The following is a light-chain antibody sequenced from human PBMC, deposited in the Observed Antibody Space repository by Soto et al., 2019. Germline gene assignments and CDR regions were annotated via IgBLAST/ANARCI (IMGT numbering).Light chain of an antibody. J-gene: IGKJ1*01. CDR3: QQYVKSPP. Sequence: TGSRRPSGTLSLTPPEKAXLSCRASQSVSSSYLAWYQQKPPQAPSLLIYVSCSSSTGIPYTFTCGGSGTHLTLSISRRKSQAFAVYYFQQYVKSPPFGQGTKVDIK. V-gene: IGKV3-20*01. CDR2: VSC. CDR1: QSVSSSY.